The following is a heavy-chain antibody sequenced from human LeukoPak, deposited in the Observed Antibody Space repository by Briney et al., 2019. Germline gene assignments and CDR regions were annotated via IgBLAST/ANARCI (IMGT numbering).Heavy chain of an antibody. D-gene: IGHD6-19*01. Sequence: GGSLRLSCAASGFTFSSYAMSWVRQAPGKGLEWVSAISGSGGSTYYADSVMGRFTISRDNSKNTLYLQMNSLRAEDTAVYYCAKAKYSSGWYGNDYWGQGTLVTVSS. CDR3: AKAKYSSGWYGNDY. CDR2: ISGSGGST. V-gene: IGHV3-23*01. J-gene: IGHJ4*02. CDR1: GFTFSSYA.